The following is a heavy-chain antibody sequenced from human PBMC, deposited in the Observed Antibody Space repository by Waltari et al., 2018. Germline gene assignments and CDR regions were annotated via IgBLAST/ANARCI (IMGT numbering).Heavy chain of an antibody. CDR1: GGSFSGYY. V-gene: IGHV4-34*01. CDR2: INHSGST. D-gene: IGHD3-16*02. CDR3: ARRGSYYDYVWGSYRERWFDP. J-gene: IGHJ5*02. Sequence: QVQLQQWGAGLLKPSETLSLTCAVYGGSFSGYYWSWIRQPPGQGLEWIGEINHSGSTNYNPSLSIRVTISVDTSKNQFSLKLSSVTAADTAVYYCARRGSYYDYVWGSYRERWFDPWGQGTLVTVSS.